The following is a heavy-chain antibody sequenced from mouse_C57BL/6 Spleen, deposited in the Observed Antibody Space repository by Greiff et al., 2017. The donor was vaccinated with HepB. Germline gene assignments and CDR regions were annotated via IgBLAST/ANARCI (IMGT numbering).Heavy chain of an antibody. CDR1: GFNIKDDY. J-gene: IGHJ3*01. Sequence: VQLQQSGAELVRPGASVKLSCTASGFNIKDDYMHWMKQRPEQGLEWIGWIDPENGDTEYASKFQGKATITADTSSNTAYLQRSSLTSEDTAVYYCTTKDDYSNYEFAYWGQGTLVTVSA. CDR3: TTKDDYSNYEFAY. D-gene: IGHD2-5*01. CDR2: IDPENGDT. V-gene: IGHV14-4*01.